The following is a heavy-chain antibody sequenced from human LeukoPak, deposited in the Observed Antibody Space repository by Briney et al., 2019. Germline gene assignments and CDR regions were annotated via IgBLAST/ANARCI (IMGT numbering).Heavy chain of an antibody. Sequence: GGTLRLSCAASGLSFSSYAMSWVRQAPGKGLEWVSGFSVSDGRTYYADSVKGRFTISRDNSKNTLYLQMNSLRGEDTAVYYCAKDPSVYYGDYIIRWGQGTLVIVSS. CDR3: AKDPSVYYGDYIIR. CDR1: GLSFSSYA. V-gene: IGHV3-23*01. D-gene: IGHD4-17*01. J-gene: IGHJ4*02. CDR2: FSVSDGRT.